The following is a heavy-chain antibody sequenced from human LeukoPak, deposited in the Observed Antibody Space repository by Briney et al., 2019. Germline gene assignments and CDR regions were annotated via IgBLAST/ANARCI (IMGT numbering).Heavy chain of an antibody. CDR2: ISYDGSNK. J-gene: IGHJ4*02. V-gene: IGHV3-30*04. Sequence: GGSLRLSCAASGFTFSSYAMHWVRQAPGKGLERVAVISYDGSNKYYADSVKGRFTISRDNSKNTLYLQMNSLRAEDTAVYYCASHSSGIDYWGQGTLVTVSS. CDR3: ASHSSGIDY. CDR1: GFTFSSYA. D-gene: IGHD6-19*01.